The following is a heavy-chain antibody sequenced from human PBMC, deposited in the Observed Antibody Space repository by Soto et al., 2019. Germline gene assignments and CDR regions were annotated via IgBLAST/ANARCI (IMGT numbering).Heavy chain of an antibody. V-gene: IGHV4-34*02. CDR2: IHPSGST. CDR1: GGSFRDYY. Sequence: QVQLQQWGAGLLKPPETLSLTCAVYGGSFRDYYSSWILQSPEKGLEWIGEIHPSGSTNYNPSLESRVTISLDTSKNELSLKLTSVTAADTAVYYCARGRDAYKGGNYWGQGTLVTVSS. D-gene: IGHD3-16*01. CDR3: ARGRDAYKGGNY. J-gene: IGHJ4*02.